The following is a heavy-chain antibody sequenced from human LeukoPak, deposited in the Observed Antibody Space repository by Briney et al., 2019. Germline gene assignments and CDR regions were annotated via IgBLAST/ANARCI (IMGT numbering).Heavy chain of an antibody. V-gene: IGHV3-23*01. D-gene: IGHD2-2*01. CDR1: GLTFSSYA. CDR3: AKGGPCDTSCSYYYYYMDV. CDR2: ISGSGGST. J-gene: IGHJ6*03. Sequence: PGGSLRLSCAASGLTFSSYAMSWVRQAPGKGLEWVSAISGSGGSTYYADSVKGRFTISRDNSKNTLYLQMNTLRAEDTAVYYCAKGGPCDTSCSYYYYYMDVWGKGTTVTVSS.